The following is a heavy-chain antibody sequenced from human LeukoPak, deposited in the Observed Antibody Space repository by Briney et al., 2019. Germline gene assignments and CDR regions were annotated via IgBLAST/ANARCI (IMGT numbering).Heavy chain of an antibody. CDR2: INPNGGGT. CDR3: ARDGAGESYSSSYYRGNWFDP. J-gene: IGHJ5*02. Sequence: ASVKVSCTTSGFPFPAYYIHGVRQAPGQGLEWMGWINPNGGGTNSAQKFQGRVAMTRDKSINTAYMELSGLTSDDTAVYYCARDGAGESYSSSYYRGNWFDPWGQGTLVIVSS. V-gene: IGHV1-2*02. CDR1: GFPFPAYY. D-gene: IGHD3-22*01.